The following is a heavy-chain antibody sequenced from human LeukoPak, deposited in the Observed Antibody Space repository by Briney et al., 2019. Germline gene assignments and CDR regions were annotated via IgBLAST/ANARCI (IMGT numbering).Heavy chain of an antibody. V-gene: IGHV3-53*01. Sequence: PGGSLRLSCAASGFTVSSNYMSWVRQAPGKGLDWVSAIYSGGSTYYADSVKGRFTISRDNSKNTLYLQMNSLRAEDTAVYYCARPYYGSGDPSFDYWGQGTLVTVSS. CDR2: IYSGGST. CDR1: GFTVSSNY. J-gene: IGHJ4*02. D-gene: IGHD3-10*01. CDR3: ARPYYGSGDPSFDY.